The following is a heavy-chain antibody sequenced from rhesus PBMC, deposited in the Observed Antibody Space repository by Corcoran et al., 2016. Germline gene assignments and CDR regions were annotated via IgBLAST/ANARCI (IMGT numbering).Heavy chain of an antibody. J-gene: IGHJ4*01. CDR2: INGNSGST. CDR3: ARAFYYYSGSYLLTFDY. CDR1: GGSFSSYW. V-gene: IGHV4-80*01. D-gene: IGHD3-16*01. Sequence: QVQLQESGPGLVKPSETLSLTCAVSGGSFSSYWWSWIRQPPGKGLEWIGEINGNSGSTNYNPSLKSRVTISKDASKNQFSLKLSSVTAADTAVYYCARAFYYYSGSYLLTFDYWGQGVLVTVSS.